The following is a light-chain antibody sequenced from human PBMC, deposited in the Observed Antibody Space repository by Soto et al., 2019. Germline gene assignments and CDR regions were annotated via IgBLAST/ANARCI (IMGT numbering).Light chain of an antibody. J-gene: IGLJ1*01. V-gene: IGLV2-14*01. CDR1: XXDVGGYNY. CDR3: SSYTSSSIDYV. CDR2: EVS. Sequence: QSALTQPASVSGSPGXSITISCTGXXXDVGGYNYVSWYQQHPGKAPKLMIYEVSNRPSGVSDRFSGSKSGNTASLTISGLQDKDEADYYCSSYTSSSIDYVFGTGTKLTVL.